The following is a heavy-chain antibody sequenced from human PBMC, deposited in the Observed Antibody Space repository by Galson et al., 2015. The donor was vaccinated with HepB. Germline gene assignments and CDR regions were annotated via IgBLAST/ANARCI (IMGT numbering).Heavy chain of an antibody. D-gene: IGHD1-26*01. CDR2: IRYDGSNK. Sequence: SLRLSCAASGFTFSSYGMHWVRQAPGKGLEWVAFIRYDGSNKYYADSVKGRFTISRDNSKNTLYLQMNSLRAEDTAVYYCAKWSGSYYFTPPPNPNFDYWGRGTLVTVSS. CDR3: AKWSGSYYFTPPPNPNFDY. V-gene: IGHV3-30*02. J-gene: IGHJ4*02. CDR1: GFTFSSYG.